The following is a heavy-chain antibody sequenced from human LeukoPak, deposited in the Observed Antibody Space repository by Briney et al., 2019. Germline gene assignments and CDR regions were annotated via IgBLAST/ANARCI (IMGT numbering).Heavy chain of an antibody. CDR2: ISGSGGST. J-gene: IGHJ4*02. CDR1: GFTFSSYA. Sequence: GGSLRLSCAASGFTFSSYAMSWVRQAPGKGLEWVSAISGSGGSTYYADSVKGRFTISRDNSKNTLYLQMNSLRAEDTAVYYCAKTQWKVGATDYFDYWGQGILVTVSS. V-gene: IGHV3-23*01. CDR3: AKTQWKVGATDYFDY. D-gene: IGHD1-26*01.